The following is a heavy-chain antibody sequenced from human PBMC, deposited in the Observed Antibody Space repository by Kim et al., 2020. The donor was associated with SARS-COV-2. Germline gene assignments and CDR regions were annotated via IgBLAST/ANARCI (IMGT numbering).Heavy chain of an antibody. Sequence: YIYYADSVKGRFTISRDNAKNSLYLQMNSLRAEDTAVYYCARSRLVVGDYWGQGTLVTVSS. CDR2: YI. V-gene: IGHV3-21*01. J-gene: IGHJ4*02. D-gene: IGHD2-15*01. CDR3: ARSRLVVGDY.